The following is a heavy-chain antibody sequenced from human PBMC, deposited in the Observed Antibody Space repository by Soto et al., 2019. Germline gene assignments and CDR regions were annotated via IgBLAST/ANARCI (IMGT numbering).Heavy chain of an antibody. CDR3: ARSEGLVTRPYNWFDP. Sequence: QVQLVQSGAEVKKPGSSVKVSCKASGGTFSSYAISWVRQAPGQGLEWMGGIIPIFGTANYAQKFQGRVTITADESTSTAFMELSSLRSEDTAVYYCARSEGLVTRPYNWFDPWGQGTLVTVSS. CDR2: IIPIFGTA. V-gene: IGHV1-69*12. D-gene: IGHD6-19*01. CDR1: GGTFSSYA. J-gene: IGHJ5*02.